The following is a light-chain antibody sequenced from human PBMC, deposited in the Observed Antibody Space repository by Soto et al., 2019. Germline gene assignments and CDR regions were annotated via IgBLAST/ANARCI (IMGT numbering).Light chain of an antibody. V-gene: IGLV1-51*01. CDR3: GAWDSSLYGGL. J-gene: IGLJ2*01. CDR2: DND. Sequence: QSALTQPPSVSAAPGQKVSISCSGGTSNIGNNNVYWYQQRPGAAPKLVIFDNDQRRSGIPDRFSGSKSGTTATLGITGLQTGDEADYFCGAWDSSLYGGLFGGGTKLTVL. CDR1: TSNIGNNN.